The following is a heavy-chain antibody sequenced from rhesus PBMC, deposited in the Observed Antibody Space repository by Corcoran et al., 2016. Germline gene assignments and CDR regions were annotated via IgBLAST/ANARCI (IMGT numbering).Heavy chain of an antibody. CDR1: CGSLSDSYS. Sequence: QVQLQESGPGLVTPSETRSLPCAVSCGSLSDSYSWNWIPQPPGKGLEWIGNIYCNSARPYYNPSLKSRVTISKDTSKNQFFLKLSSVTAADTAVYYCARVRSGWDYWGQGVLVTVSS. V-gene: IGHV4S9*01. CDR3: ARVRSGWDY. CDR2: IYCNSARP. J-gene: IGHJ4*01. D-gene: IGHD6-31*01.